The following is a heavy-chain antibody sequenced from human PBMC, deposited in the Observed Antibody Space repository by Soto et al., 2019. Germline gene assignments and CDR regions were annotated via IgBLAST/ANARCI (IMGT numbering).Heavy chain of an antibody. CDR3: AAGSGLRRYY. D-gene: IGHD3-10*01. J-gene: IGHJ4*02. Sequence: QLQLQESGSGLVKPSQTLSLTCAVSGGSISSGGYSWSWIRQPPGTGMEWIGYIYHSGSTYYQPSLKSRVTISVDRSKRQCSLKLCSATAADTAVYYCAAGSGLRRYYWGQGTLVTFS. CDR2: IYHSGST. CDR1: GGSISSGGYS. V-gene: IGHV4-30-2*01.